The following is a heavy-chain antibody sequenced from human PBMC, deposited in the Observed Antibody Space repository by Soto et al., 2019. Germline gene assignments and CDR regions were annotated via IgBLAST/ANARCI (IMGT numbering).Heavy chain of an antibody. CDR2: ISGSGGST. CDR3: TTLLLWFGELSGDFDY. V-gene: IGHV3-23*01. J-gene: IGHJ4*02. D-gene: IGHD3-10*01. CDR1: GFTFSTYS. Sequence: EVQLLESGGGLVQPGGSLRLSCAASGFTFSTYSMNWVRQAPGEGLEWVSAISGSGGSTDYADSVMGRFTISRGNSKNTLYLQMSSLKTEDTAVYYCTTLLLWFGELSGDFDYWGQGTLVTVSS.